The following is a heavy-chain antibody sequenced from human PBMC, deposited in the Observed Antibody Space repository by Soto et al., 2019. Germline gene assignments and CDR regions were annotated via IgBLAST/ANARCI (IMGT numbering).Heavy chain of an antibody. CDR1: GFTFSGYS. D-gene: IGHD6-19*01. CDR3: ARGRVEDSSGWATYFDS. J-gene: IGHJ4*02. Sequence: EVQLVESGGGLVQPGGSLRLSCAASGFTFSGYSMFWVRQAPGKGLEYVSAINTNGVNTFYAKSVKGRFTISRDNSKNTMYLQMGSLRAEDMAVYYSARGRVEDSSGWATYFDSWGQGTLVTVSS. V-gene: IGHV3-64*01. CDR2: INTNGVNT.